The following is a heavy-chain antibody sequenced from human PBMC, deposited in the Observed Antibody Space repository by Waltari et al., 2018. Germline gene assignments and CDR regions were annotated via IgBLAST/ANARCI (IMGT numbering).Heavy chain of an antibody. CDR1: GLTFSPSA. Sequence: QVQLVESGGGVVQPGRSLRLSCAASGLTFSPSAMHWVRQAPGKGREWVAVISYDGRNKLYADSVKGRFIISRDNSKNTVYLEMNSLRGEDTAIYYCARDGPYFDYWGRGTLVTVSS. CDR2: ISYDGRNK. J-gene: IGHJ4*02. V-gene: IGHV3-30*04. CDR3: ARDGPYFDY.